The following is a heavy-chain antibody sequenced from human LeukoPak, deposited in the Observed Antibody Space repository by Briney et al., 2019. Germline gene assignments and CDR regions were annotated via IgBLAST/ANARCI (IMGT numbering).Heavy chain of an antibody. D-gene: IGHD4-11*01. Sequence: GGSLRLSCAASGFTFSSYAMHWVRQAPGKGLEWVPVISYDGSNKYYADSVKGRFTISRDNSKNTLYLQMNSLRAEDTAVYYCAREGYSNYYFDYWGQGTLVTVSS. V-gene: IGHV3-30-3*01. J-gene: IGHJ4*02. CDR2: ISYDGSNK. CDR3: AREGYSNYYFDY. CDR1: GFTFSSYA.